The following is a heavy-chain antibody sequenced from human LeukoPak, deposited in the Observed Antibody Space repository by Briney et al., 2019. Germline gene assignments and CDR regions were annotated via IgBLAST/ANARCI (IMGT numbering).Heavy chain of an antibody. CDR2: IIPIFGTA. V-gene: IGHV1-69*05. Sequence: SVKVSCKATGGTFSSYAISWVRQAPGQGLEWMGGIIPIFGTANYAQKFQGRVTITTDESTSTAYMELSSLRSEDTAVYYCARGVIPAATENWFDPWGQGTLVNVSS. CDR3: ARGVIPAATENWFDP. CDR1: GGTFSSYA. J-gene: IGHJ5*02. D-gene: IGHD2-2*01.